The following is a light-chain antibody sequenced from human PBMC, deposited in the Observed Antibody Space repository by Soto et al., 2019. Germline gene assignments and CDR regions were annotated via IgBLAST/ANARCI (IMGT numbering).Light chain of an antibody. J-gene: IGKJ2*01. Sequence: EIVLTQSPGTLSLSPGERATLSCRASRSISSTYLAWYQQKPGQAPRLLIYGASSRATGIPDRFSGSGSGTDFPLTISRLGPEDFAVYYCQQYGGSPPYTFGQGTKLEIK. CDR1: RSISSTY. CDR3: QQYGGSPPYT. V-gene: IGKV3-20*01. CDR2: GAS.